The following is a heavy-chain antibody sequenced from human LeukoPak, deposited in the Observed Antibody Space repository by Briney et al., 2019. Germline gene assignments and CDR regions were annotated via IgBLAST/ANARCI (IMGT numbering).Heavy chain of an antibody. Sequence: GASVKVSCKASGYTFTSYYLHWVRQAPGQGLEWMGIINPSGGSTSYAQKFQGRVTMTRDTSTSTVYMELSSLRSEDTAVYYCARDEIAAHREIFADSSLLCKYGMDVWGQGTTVTVSS. CDR1: GYTFTSYY. CDR2: INPSGGST. CDR3: ARDEIAAHREIFADSSLLCKYGMDV. V-gene: IGHV1-46*01. J-gene: IGHJ6*02. D-gene: IGHD6-6*01.